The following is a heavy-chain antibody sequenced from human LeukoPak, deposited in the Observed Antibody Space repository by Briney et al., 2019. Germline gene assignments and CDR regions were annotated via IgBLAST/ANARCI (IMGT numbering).Heavy chain of an antibody. J-gene: IGHJ4*02. CDR1: GFTVSSNY. CDR3: ARGIGIAAAGNFDY. D-gene: IGHD6-13*01. Sequence: GSLRLSCAASGFTVSSNYMSWVRQPPGKGLEWIGEIYHSGSTNYNPSLKSRVTISVDKSKNQFSLKLSSVTAADTAVYYCARGIGIAAAGNFDYWGQGTLVTVSS. V-gene: IGHV4-4*02. CDR2: IYHSGST.